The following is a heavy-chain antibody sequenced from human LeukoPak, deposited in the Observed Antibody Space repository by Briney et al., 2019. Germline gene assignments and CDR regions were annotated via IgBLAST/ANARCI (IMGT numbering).Heavy chain of an antibody. CDR1: GFTFSSSE. V-gene: IGHV3-30-3*01. Sequence: PGGSLRLSCAASGFTFSSSEMNWVRQAPGKGLEWVAVISYDGSNKYYADSVKGRFTISRDNSKNTLYLQMNSLRAEDTAVYYCARDRGPSITMVRGVKYGMDVWGQGTTVTVSS. CDR2: ISYDGSNK. J-gene: IGHJ6*02. CDR3: ARDRGPSITMVRGVKYGMDV. D-gene: IGHD3-10*01.